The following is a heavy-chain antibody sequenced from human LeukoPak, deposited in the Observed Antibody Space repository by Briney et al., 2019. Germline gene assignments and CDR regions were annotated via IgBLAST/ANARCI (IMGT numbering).Heavy chain of an antibody. D-gene: IGHD3-22*01. CDR1: GFTFDDYA. CDR3: AKDLSSAITSALVLDV. CDR2: ITWNRDNI. J-gene: IGHJ6*02. Sequence: GGSLRLSCAVSGFTFDDYAMHWARHTPGKGLEWVAGITWNRDNIGYGDSVKGRFTISRDNVKNVLYLQMNSLRPEDTALYYCAKDLSSAITSALVLDVWGQGTTVTVS. V-gene: IGHV3-9*01.